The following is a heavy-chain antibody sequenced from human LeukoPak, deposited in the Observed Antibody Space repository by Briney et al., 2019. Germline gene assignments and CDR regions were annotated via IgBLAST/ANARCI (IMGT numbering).Heavy chain of an antibody. D-gene: IGHD3-22*01. CDR2: ISGSGGST. Sequence: GGSLRLPCAASGFTFSSYAMNWVRQAPGKGLEWVSAISGSGGSTYYADSVKGRFTISRDNSKNTLYLQMNSLRAEDTAVYYCAKDWNSSGYIDAFDIWGQGTMVTVSS. CDR3: AKDWNSSGYIDAFDI. CDR1: GFTFSSYA. V-gene: IGHV3-23*01. J-gene: IGHJ3*02.